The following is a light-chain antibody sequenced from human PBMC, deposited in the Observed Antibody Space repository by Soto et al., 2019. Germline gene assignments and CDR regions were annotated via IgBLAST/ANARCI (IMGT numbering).Light chain of an antibody. Sequence: SVLTQSPGTLCLSLGERATLSCRASHCVSSSYLAWYQQKPGQAPRLLIYGASSRATGIPDRFSGSGTGTDFTLTINSLQSEDVGVYYCQQYNNWPPSTFGQGTRLEIK. J-gene: IGKJ5*01. CDR1: HCVSSSY. CDR2: GAS. V-gene: IGKV3-20*01. CDR3: QQYNNWPPST.